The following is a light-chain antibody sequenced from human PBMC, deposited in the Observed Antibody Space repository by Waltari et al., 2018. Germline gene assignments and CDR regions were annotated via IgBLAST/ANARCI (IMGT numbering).Light chain of an antibody. J-gene: IGKJ1*01. CDR1: QSLNTY. CDR3: QQSYGTPRT. Sequence: IQMTQSPPSLSASVGDTVTITCRASQSLNTYLNWYQQKPGKAPKLLIYDVSSLQSGVPSRFSGSGSGTDFTLTISSLQPEDFATYYCQQSYGTPRTFGHGTKVEI. CDR2: DVS. V-gene: IGKV1-39*01.